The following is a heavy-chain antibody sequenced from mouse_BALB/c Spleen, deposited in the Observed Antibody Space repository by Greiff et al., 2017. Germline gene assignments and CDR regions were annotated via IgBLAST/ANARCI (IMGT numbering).Heavy chain of an antibody. V-gene: IGHV1-7*01. D-gene: IGHD2-12*01. J-gene: IGHJ4*01. CDR1: GYTFTSYW. Sequence: QVQLQQSGAELAKPGASVKMSCKASGYTFTSYWMHWVKQRPGQGLEWIGYINPSTGYTEYNQKFKDKATLTADKSSSTAYLQLSSLTSEDSAVYYCAGGGSSYNYAMDYWGQGTPVTVSA. CDR3: AGGGSSYNYAMDY. CDR2: INPSTGYT.